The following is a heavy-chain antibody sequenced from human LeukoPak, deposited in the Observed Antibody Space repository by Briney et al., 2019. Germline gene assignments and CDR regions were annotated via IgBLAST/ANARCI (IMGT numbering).Heavy chain of an antibody. J-gene: IGHJ4*02. CDR3: ARDWFVDSGDDPFPFDY. V-gene: IGHV1-2*02. D-gene: IGHD5-12*01. CDR2: INPNSGGT. Sequence: ASVKVSCKASGYTFTTYTISWVRQRPGQGLEWMGWINPNSGGTNYAQKFQGRVTMTRHTSISTAYMELSRLTSDDTAIYYCARDWFVDSGDDPFPFDYWGQGTLVSVSS. CDR1: GYTFTTYT.